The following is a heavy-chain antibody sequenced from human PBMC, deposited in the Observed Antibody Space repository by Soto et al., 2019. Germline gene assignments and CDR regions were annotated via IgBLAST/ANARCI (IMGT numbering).Heavy chain of an antibody. V-gene: IGHV1-69*13. J-gene: IGHJ1*01. CDR3: ASPGGAGTEYFQH. CDR1: GYTFTSFG. Sequence: ASVKVSCKASGYTFTSFGISWVRQAPGQGLEWMGGIIPIFGTANYAQKFQGRVTITADESTSTAYMELSSLRSEDTAVYYCASPGGAGTEYFQHWGQGTLVTVSS. CDR2: IIPIFGTA. D-gene: IGHD2-8*02.